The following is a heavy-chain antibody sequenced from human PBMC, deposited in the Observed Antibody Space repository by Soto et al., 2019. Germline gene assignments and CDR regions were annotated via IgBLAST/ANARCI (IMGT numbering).Heavy chain of an antibody. CDR3: ARAGDSSRSLYYYYYGTDV. CDR2: TYYRSKWYN. Sequence: SQTLSLTCAISGDSVSSNSAAWNWIRQSPSRGLEWLGRTYYRSKWYNDYAVSVKSRITINPDTSKNQFSLQLNSVTPEDTAVYYCARAGDSSRSLYYYYYGTDVWGQGTTVTVSS. D-gene: IGHD6-13*01. V-gene: IGHV6-1*01. J-gene: IGHJ6*02. CDR1: GDSVSSNSAA.